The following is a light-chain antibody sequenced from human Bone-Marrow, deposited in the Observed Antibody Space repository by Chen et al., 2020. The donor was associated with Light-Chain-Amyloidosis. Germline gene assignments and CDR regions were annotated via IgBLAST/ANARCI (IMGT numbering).Light chain of an antibody. J-gene: IGLJ1*01. CDR3: SSYTSTNTLV. Sequence: QSALTQPASVSGSPGQSITISCTGTSSDVGGGNHVSWYQQHPDKAPKLMINVVTTRPSWVPDRFSGSKSDNTASLTISGLQTEDEADYFCSSYTSTNTLVFGRGTRVTVL. V-gene: IGLV2-14*01. CDR2: VVT. CDR1: SSDVGGGNH.